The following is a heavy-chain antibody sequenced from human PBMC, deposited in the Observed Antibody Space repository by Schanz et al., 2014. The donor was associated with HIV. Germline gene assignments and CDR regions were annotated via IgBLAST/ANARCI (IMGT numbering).Heavy chain of an antibody. J-gene: IGHJ6*02. D-gene: IGHD2-15*01. Sequence: QVQLVESGGGVVQPGRSLRLSCTASGLTFSSSIMHWVRQAPGKGLEWVAVIWYDGSNKYYADSVKGRFTISRDNSKNTLYLQMNSLRAEDTAVYYCARRSTPGGYYGMDVWGQGTTVTVSS. CDR3: ARRSTPGGYYGMDV. CDR2: IWYDGSNK. V-gene: IGHV3-33*08. CDR1: GLTFSSSI.